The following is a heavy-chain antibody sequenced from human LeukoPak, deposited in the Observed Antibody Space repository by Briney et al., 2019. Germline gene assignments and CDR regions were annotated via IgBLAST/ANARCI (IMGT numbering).Heavy chain of an antibody. J-gene: IGHJ3*02. CDR1: GYTLTELS. CDR3: ARGDDYAFEI. V-gene: IGHV1-2*06. D-gene: IGHD4-11*01. CDR2: IITNNANSGAT. Sequence: GASVKVSCKVSGYTLTELSMHWVRQAPGQGLEWMGRIITNNANSGATNYAQKFQGRVTMTRDTSISTAYMELSRLRSDDTAVYYCARGDDYAFEIWGQGTMVTVSS.